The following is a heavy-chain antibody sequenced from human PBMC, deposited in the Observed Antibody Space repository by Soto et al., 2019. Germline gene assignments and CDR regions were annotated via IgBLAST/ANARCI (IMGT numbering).Heavy chain of an antibody. CDR3: VRLIGNSWLDY. J-gene: IGHJ4*02. CDR2: TYYRSKWYN. Sequence: QTLSLTCAISGDSVSGNSVTWDWIRQSPSRGLEWLGRTYYRSKWYNDYAESVKSRITINPDTSKNQFSLHLNSVTPEDTAVYYCVRLIGNSWLDYWGQGTLVTVSS. CDR1: GDSVSGNSVT. D-gene: IGHD3-22*01. V-gene: IGHV6-1*01.